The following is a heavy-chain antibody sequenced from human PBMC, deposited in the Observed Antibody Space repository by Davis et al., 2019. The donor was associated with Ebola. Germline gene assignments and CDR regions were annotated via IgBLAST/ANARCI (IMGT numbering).Heavy chain of an antibody. D-gene: IGHD1-14*01. Sequence: PGGSLRLSCKGSGYSFTSYWIGWVRQMPGKGLEWMGIIYPGDSDTRYSPSFQGQVTISADKSISTAYLQWNILKASDTGRYYCARPSLAEPRAIEFWGQGTLVTVSS. V-gene: IGHV5-51*01. J-gene: IGHJ4*02. CDR1: GYSFTSYW. CDR2: IYPGDSDT. CDR3: ARPSLAEPRAIEF.